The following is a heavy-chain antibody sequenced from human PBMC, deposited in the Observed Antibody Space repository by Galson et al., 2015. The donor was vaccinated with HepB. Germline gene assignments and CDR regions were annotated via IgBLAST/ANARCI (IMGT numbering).Heavy chain of an antibody. CDR3: ARGFLEIFGVVGGFDP. CDR2: IYTSGST. Sequence: SETLSLTCTVSGGSISSYYWSWIRQPAGKGLEWIGRIYTSGSTNYNPSLKSRVTMSVDTSKNQFSLKLSSVTAADTAVYYCARGFLEIFGVVGGFDPWGQGTLVTVSS. V-gene: IGHV4-4*07. D-gene: IGHD3-3*01. J-gene: IGHJ5*02. CDR1: GGSISSYY.